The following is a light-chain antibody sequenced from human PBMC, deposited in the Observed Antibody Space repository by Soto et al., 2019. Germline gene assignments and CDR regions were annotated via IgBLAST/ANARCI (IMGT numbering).Light chain of an antibody. CDR2: AAS. CDR3: QQGNTWPWT. V-gene: IGKV3-11*01. J-gene: IGKJ1*01. Sequence: EIVMTQSPATLSVSPGERATLSCRASQSISSNLAWYQQKPGQAPRLLIYAASDRATGIPGRFSGSGFGTDFTLIISSLEPEDFAFYYCQQGNTWPWTFGQGTKVDIK. CDR1: QSISSN.